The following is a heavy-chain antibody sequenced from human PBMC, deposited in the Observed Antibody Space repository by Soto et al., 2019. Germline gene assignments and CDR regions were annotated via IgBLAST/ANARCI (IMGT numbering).Heavy chain of an antibody. CDR3: ARDRSGYCSSTSCYRRRYYYYGMDV. V-gene: IGHV3-48*01. J-gene: IGHJ6*02. CDR2: ISSSSSTI. CDR1: GFTFSSYS. Sequence: GGSLRLSCAASGFTFSSYSMNWVRQAPGKGLEWVSYISSSSSTIYYADSVKGRFTISRDNAKNSLYLQMNSLRGEDTAVYYCARDRSGYCSSTSCYRRRYYYYGMDVWGQGTTVTVSS. D-gene: IGHD2-2*01.